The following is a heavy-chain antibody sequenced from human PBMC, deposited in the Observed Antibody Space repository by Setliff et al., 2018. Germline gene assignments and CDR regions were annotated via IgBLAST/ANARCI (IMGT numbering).Heavy chain of an antibody. CDR3: ARASRFGTTVWKGDYYMDV. Sequence: ASVKVSCKASGYTFSSYAMGWMRQAPGQRLEWMGWINANTGNPSYAQDFTGRLVFSLDTSVSTAYLQISSLKAEDSAVYYCARASRFGTTVWKGDYYMDVWGKGTTVTVSS. J-gene: IGHJ6*03. CDR1: GYTFSSYA. D-gene: IGHD4-4*01. V-gene: IGHV7-4-1*02. CDR2: INANTGNP.